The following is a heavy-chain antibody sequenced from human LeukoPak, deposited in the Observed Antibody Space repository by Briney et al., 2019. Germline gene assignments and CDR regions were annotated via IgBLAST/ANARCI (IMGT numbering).Heavy chain of an antibody. CDR2: ISSSGSGGNT. J-gene: IGHJ4*02. CDR3: ARDQGSSSSLGY. Sequence: GGSLRLSCVASGVTLSNYAMSWARQAPGKGLEWVSGISSSGSGGNTYYADSVKGRFTISRDNSKNTLYLQMNSLRAEDTAVYYCARDQGSSSSLGYWGQGTLVTVSS. CDR1: GVTLSNYA. V-gene: IGHV3-23*01. D-gene: IGHD6-6*01.